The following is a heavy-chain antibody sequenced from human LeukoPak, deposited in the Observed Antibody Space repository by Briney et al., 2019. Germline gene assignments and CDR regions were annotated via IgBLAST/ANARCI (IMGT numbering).Heavy chain of an antibody. CDR1: GGYVSSGSYY. V-gene: IGHV4-61*01. Sequence: PSETLSLTCTVSGGYVSSGSYYWSWIRQPPGKGLEWIGYIYYSGSTNYNPSLKSRVTISVDTSKNQFSLKLSSVTAADTAVYYCARDRDYDSSGYYFDYWGQGTLVTVSS. J-gene: IGHJ4*02. CDR2: IYYSGST. CDR3: ARDRDYDSSGYYFDY. D-gene: IGHD3-22*01.